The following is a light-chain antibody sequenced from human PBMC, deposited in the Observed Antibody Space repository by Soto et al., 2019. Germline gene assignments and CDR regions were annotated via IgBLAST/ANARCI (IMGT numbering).Light chain of an antibody. CDR1: ESVSRN. CDR3: QQYNSWPPIT. CDR2: DAS. Sequence: EVVMTQSPATLSVSPGERATLSCRASESVSRNLAWYQQKPGQAPRLLIYDASTRATGIPDRFSGGGSGTEFTLTISSLQSEDFVVYYCQQYNSWPPITFGQGTRPEI. V-gene: IGKV3-15*01. J-gene: IGKJ5*01.